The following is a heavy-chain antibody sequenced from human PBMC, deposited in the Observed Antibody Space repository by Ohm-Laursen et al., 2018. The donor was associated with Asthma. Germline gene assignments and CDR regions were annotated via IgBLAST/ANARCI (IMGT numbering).Heavy chain of an antibody. CDR2: MHSSGGA. CDR3: ARLDWALSVFDF. CDR1: GGSVSGYY. D-gene: IGHD3-9*01. Sequence: SETLSLTCAVSGGSVSGYYWSWIRQPPGRGLEWIAYMHSSGGANYNPSLQSRVTLSVDTSNNRVSLRLSFVTAADTALYFCARLDWALSVFDFWGQGTLVTVSS. J-gene: IGHJ4*02. V-gene: IGHV4-59*02.